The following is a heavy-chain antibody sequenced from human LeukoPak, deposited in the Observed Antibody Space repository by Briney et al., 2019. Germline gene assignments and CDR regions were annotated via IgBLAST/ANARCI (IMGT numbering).Heavy chain of an antibody. Sequence: PSQTLSLTCTVSGGSTSSGDYFWSWIRQPPGKGLEWIGYIYYSGTTYYNPSLKSRVTISVDTSKNQFSLNLSSMTAADTAVYFCARETMAGHFDYWGQGTLVTVSS. CDR1: GGSTSSGDYF. D-gene: IGHD6-19*01. CDR2: IYYSGTT. V-gene: IGHV4-30-4*01. J-gene: IGHJ4*02. CDR3: ARETMAGHFDY.